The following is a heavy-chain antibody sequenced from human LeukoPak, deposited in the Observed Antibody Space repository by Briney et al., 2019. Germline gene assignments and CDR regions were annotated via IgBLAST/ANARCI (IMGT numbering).Heavy chain of an antibody. Sequence: SGGSLRLSCAASRFTFSTYAMHWVRQAPGKGLEWVAVIWYDGSNKYYADSVKGRFTISRDNSKNTLFLQMNSLRAEDTAVYYCAGAQLEQLWLLFDYWGQGTLVTVSS. J-gene: IGHJ4*02. CDR1: RFTFSTYA. CDR2: IWYDGSNK. CDR3: AGAQLEQLWLLFDY. D-gene: IGHD5-18*01. V-gene: IGHV3-33*01.